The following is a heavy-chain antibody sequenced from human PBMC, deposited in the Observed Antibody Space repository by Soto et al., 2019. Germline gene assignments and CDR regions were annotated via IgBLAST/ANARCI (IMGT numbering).Heavy chain of an antibody. CDR2: IYPGDSDT. Sequence: GESLKISCKGSGYSFTSYWIGWVRQMPGKGLEWMGIIYPGDSDTRYSPSFQGRFTISRDNSKNTLYLQMNSLRAEDTTVYYCAKDQDDSSGSRFDYWGQGTLVTVSS. CDR3: AKDQDDSSGSRFDY. CDR1: GYSFTSYW. D-gene: IGHD3-22*01. V-gene: IGHV5-51*01. J-gene: IGHJ4*02.